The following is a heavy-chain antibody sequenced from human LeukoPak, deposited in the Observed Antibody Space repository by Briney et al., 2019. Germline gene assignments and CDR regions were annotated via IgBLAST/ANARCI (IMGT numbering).Heavy chain of an antibody. Sequence: GGSLRLSCAASRFTFENYGMHWVRQAPGKGLEWVAIISSDGSNTYYADSVKGRFTISRDNSKNTLYLQMNSLRAEDTAVYYCARELTFGGGQGYFDYWGQGTLVTVSS. J-gene: IGHJ4*02. CDR3: ARELTFGGGQGYFDY. D-gene: IGHD3-16*01. CDR2: ISSDGSNT. CDR1: RFTFENYG. V-gene: IGHV3-30*19.